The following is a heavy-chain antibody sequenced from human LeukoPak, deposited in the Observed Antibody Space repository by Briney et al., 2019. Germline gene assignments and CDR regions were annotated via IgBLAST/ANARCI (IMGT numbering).Heavy chain of an antibody. D-gene: IGHD4-23*01. J-gene: IGHJ4*02. CDR2: IKQDGSEK. V-gene: IGHV3-7*01. CDR3: AKGRGNDY. Sequence: PGGSLRLSCVASGFTFSSFWMSWVRQAPGKGLEWVANIKQDGSEKYYVDPVKGRFTISRDNAKNSLYLQMNSLRAEDTAVYYCAKGRGNDYWGQGTLVTVSS. CDR1: GFTFSSFW.